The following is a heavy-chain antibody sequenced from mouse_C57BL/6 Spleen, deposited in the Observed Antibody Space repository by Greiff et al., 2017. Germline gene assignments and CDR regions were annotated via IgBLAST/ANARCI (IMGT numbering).Heavy chain of an antibody. V-gene: IGHV1-54*01. CDR3: ARTPITTVVAHYFDY. J-gene: IGHJ2*01. CDR1: GYAFTNYL. CDR2: INPGSGGT. Sequence: VQLQQSGAELVRPGTSVKVSCTASGYAFTNYLIEWVKQRPGQGLEWIGVINPGSGGTNYNEKFKGKATLTADKSSSTAYMQLSSLTSEDSAVYVCARTPITTVVAHYFDYWGQGTTLTVSS. D-gene: IGHD1-1*01.